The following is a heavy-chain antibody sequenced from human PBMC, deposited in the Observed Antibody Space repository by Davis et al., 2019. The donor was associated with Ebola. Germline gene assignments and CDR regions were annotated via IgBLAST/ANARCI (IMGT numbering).Heavy chain of an antibody. Sequence: MPSETLSLTCTVSGGSISSTSYYWGWIRQPPGKGLQWIGSIYYSGSTNYNPSLKSRVTISVDTSKNQFSLKLSSVTAADTAVYYCARQYCGGGSCYKHFDGWGQGTLVTVSS. CDR2: IYYSGST. CDR1: GGSISSTSYY. J-gene: IGHJ4*02. CDR3: ARQYCGGGSCYKHFDG. V-gene: IGHV4-39*01. D-gene: IGHD2-15*01.